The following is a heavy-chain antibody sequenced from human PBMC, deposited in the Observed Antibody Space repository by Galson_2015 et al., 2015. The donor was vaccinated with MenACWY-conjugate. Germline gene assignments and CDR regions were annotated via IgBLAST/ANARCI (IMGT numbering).Heavy chain of an antibody. J-gene: IGHJ4*02. CDR1: GGSISPYH. V-gene: IGHV4-59*01. CDR2: IYYNGNT. D-gene: IGHD5-24*01. Sequence: ETLSLTCSVSGGSISPYHWSWIRQPPGQGLEWIGYIYYNGNTNYNPFLKSRVTMSVDTSENYFSLKVNSATAADTAVYYCARGGSTITENDCWGQGTLVTVSS. CDR3: ARGGSTITENDC.